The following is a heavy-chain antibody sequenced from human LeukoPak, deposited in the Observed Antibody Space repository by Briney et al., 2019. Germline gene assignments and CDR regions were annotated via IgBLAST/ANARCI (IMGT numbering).Heavy chain of an antibody. D-gene: IGHD6-19*01. Sequence: GESLQISCKGFGYSITSYWIGWVRQMPGKGLEWMGIVHPGDSDARYSPSFQGQVTVSADNSINTAYLQWSSLKASDTAMYYCATQAVAGTWRAFDIWGQGTMVTVSS. CDR3: ATQAVAGTWRAFDI. V-gene: IGHV5-51*01. J-gene: IGHJ3*02. CDR2: VHPGDSDA. CDR1: GYSITSYW.